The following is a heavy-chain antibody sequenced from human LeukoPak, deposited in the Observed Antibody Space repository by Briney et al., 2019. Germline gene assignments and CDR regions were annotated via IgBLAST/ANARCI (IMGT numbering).Heavy chain of an antibody. CDR3: AKGLTSYYSDNDAFDI. J-gene: IGHJ3*02. D-gene: IGHD3-9*01. V-gene: IGHV3-23*01. CDR2: ISGSGGST. CDR1: GFTFSSYA. Sequence: PGGSLRLSCVASGFTFSSYAMSWVRQAPGKGLEWVSAISGSGGSTYYADSVKGRFTISRDNSKNTLYLQMNSLRAEDTAVYYCAKGLTSYYSDNDAFDIWGQGTMVTVSS.